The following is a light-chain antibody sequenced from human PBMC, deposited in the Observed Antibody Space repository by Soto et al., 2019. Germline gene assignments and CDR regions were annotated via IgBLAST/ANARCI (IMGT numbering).Light chain of an antibody. CDR2: LEGSGSY. V-gene: IGLV4-60*02. J-gene: IGLJ2*01. Sequence: QPVLTQSSSASASLGSSVKLTCTLSRGHSSYIIAWHQQQPGKAPRYLMKLEGSGSYNKGSRVPDRFSGSSPGADRYLTISNLQFEDEADYYCETWDINTHVVFGVGTKLTVL. CDR1: RGHSSYI. CDR3: ETWDINTHVV.